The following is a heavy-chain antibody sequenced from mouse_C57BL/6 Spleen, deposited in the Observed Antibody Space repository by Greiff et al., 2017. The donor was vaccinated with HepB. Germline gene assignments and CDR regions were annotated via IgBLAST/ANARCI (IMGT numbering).Heavy chain of an antibody. CDR1: GFTFSSYT. J-gene: IGHJ2*01. CDR3: ARQRLAYFDY. CDR2: ISGGGGNT. V-gene: IGHV5-9*01. D-gene: IGHD4-1*01. Sequence: EVQLVESGGGLVKPGGSLKLSCAASGFTFSSYTMSWVRQTPEKRLEWVATISGGGGNTYYPDSVKGRFTISRDNAKNTRYLQMSSLRSEDTALYYCARQRLAYFDYWGQGTTLTVSS.